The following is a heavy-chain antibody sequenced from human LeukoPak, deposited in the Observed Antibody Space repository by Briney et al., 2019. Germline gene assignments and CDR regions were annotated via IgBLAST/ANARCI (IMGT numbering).Heavy chain of an antibody. V-gene: IGHV3-30*03. J-gene: IGHJ4*02. CDR3: ARISSSRYYFDY. CDR1: GFTFSSYG. CDR2: ISYDGSNK. Sequence: GRSLRLSCAASGFTFSSYGMHWVRQAPGKGLEWVAVISYDGSNKYYADSVKGRFTISRDNSKNTLYLQMNSLRAEDTAVYYCARISSSRYYFDYWGQGTLVTVSS. D-gene: IGHD6-13*01.